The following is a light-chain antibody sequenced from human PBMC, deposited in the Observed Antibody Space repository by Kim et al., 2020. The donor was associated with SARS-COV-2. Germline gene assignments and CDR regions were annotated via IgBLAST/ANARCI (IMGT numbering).Light chain of an antibody. V-gene: IGKV3-15*01. CDR1: ESISIN. Sequence: SPGERATRACRASESISINFAWYQQKPGQPPRLLMYGASTRATGVPARFSGGGSGTEFTLTISSLQSDDCAIYYCQQYDDWPPITFGGGTKVDIK. J-gene: IGKJ4*01. CDR2: GAS. CDR3: QQYDDWPPIT.